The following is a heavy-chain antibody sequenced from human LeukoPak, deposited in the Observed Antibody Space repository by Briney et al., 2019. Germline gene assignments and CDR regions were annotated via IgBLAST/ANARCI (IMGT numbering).Heavy chain of an antibody. D-gene: IGHD4-17*01. Sequence: GGSLRLSCAASGFTFSSYAMNWVRQAPGKGLEWVSYISSSSSTIYYADSVKGRFTISRDNAKNSLYLQMNSLRAEDTAVYYCARSYDYGDSDAFDIWGQGTMVTVSS. V-gene: IGHV3-48*01. J-gene: IGHJ3*02. CDR3: ARSYDYGDSDAFDI. CDR1: GFTFSSYA. CDR2: ISSSSSTI.